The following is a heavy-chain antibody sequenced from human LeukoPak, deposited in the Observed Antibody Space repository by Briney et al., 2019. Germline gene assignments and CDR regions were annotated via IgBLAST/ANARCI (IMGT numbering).Heavy chain of an antibody. J-gene: IGHJ4*02. V-gene: IGHV4-34*01. CDR2: INHSGST. CDR3: ARWGIVGAGPFDH. Sequence: ASETLSLTCAVYGGSFSGYYWSWIRQPPGKGLEWIGEINHSGSTNYNPSLKSRVTISVDTSKNQFSLKLSSVTAADTAVYYCARWGIVGAGPFDHWGQGTLVTVSS. CDR1: GGSFSGYY. D-gene: IGHD1-26*01.